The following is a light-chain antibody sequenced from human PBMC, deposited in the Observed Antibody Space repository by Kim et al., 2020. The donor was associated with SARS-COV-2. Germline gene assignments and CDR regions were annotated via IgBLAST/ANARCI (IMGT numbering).Light chain of an antibody. J-gene: IGLJ2*01. CDR3: QTWGTGIHVV. V-gene: IGLV4-69*01. CDR1: SGHSSYA. CDR2: LNSDGSH. Sequence: IKLPCTLSSGHSSYAIAWHQQQPAKGTRYLMKLNSDGSHSKGDGIPDRFSGSSSGAERYLTISSLQSEDEADYYCQTWGTGIHVVFGGGTKLTVL.